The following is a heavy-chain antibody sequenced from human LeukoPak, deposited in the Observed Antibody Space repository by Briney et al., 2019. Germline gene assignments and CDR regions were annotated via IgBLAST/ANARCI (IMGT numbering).Heavy chain of an antibody. D-gene: IGHD6-13*01. CDR1: GFTFRSYA. J-gene: IGHJ4*02. V-gene: IGHV3-23*01. Sequence: PGGSLRLSCAASGFTFRSYAMSWVRQAPGKGLEWVSAISGSGGSTYYADSVKGRFTISRDNSKNTLYLQMNSLRAEDTAVYYCTTTGIAAAGTFDYWGQGTLVTVS. CDR2: ISGSGGST. CDR3: TTTGIAAAGTFDY.